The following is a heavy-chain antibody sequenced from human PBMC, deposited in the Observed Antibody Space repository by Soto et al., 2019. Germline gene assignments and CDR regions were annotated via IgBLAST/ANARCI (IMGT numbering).Heavy chain of an antibody. CDR2: ISTYSGGT. CDR1: GYTFFTYD. CDR3: ARHHGPTTSENWFDP. V-gene: IGHV1-18*01. J-gene: IGHJ5*02. Sequence: ASVKVSCKASGYTFFTYDISWVRQPPGQGLEWMGWISTYSGGTKYAQKFQGRVTMTTDTSTTTAYLELRSLRSDDTAVYYCARHHGPTTSENWFDPWGQGTLLTVSS. D-gene: IGHD5-12*01.